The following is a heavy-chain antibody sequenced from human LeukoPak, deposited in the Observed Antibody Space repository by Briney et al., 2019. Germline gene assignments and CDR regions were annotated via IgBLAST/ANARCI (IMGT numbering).Heavy chain of an antibody. Sequence: KSSQTLSLTCTVSGGSISSGGYYWSWIRQHPGKGLEWIGYIYYSGSTYYNPSLKSRVTISADTSKNRFSLKLSSVTAADTAVYYCARELGGSLPDAFDIWGQGTMVTVSS. CDR2: IYYSGST. V-gene: IGHV4-31*03. D-gene: IGHD2-15*01. J-gene: IGHJ3*02. CDR3: ARELGGSLPDAFDI. CDR1: GGSISSGGYY.